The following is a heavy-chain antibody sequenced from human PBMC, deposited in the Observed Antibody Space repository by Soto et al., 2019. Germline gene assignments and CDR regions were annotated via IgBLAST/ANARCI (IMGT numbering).Heavy chain of an antibody. J-gene: IGHJ4*02. CDR1: GFTFTGYY. Sequence: ASVKVSFKASGFTFTGYYMHWVRQAPGQGLEWMGWINANSGGTNYAQKFQGWVTMTRDTPISTAYMELSRLTSDDTAVYYCARGAGRDGYNFDYWGQGTLVTVSS. CDR3: ARGAGRDGYNFDY. CDR2: INANSGGT. D-gene: IGHD5-12*01. V-gene: IGHV1-2*04.